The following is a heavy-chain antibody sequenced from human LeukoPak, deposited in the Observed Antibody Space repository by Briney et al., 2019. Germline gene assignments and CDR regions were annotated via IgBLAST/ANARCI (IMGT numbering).Heavy chain of an antibody. CDR1: GFTFSSYW. CDR3: AGAVVRGVISDY. CDR2: INHSGST. Sequence: GSLRLSCAASGFTFSSYWMSWIRQPPGKGLEWIGEINHSGSTNYNPSLKSRVTISVDTSKNQFSLKLRSVTAADTAVYYCAGAVVRGVISDYWGQGTLVTASS. V-gene: IGHV4-34*08. D-gene: IGHD3-10*01. J-gene: IGHJ4*02.